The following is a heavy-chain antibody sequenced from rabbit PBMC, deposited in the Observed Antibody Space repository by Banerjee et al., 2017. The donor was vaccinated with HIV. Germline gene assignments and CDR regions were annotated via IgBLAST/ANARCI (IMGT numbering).Heavy chain of an antibody. CDR1: GFSFSSSYW. J-gene: IGHJ3*01. Sequence: QSLEESGGGLVQPGASLTLTCTASGFSFSSSYWVCWVRQAPGKGLEWIGCIYTGSGSTDFASWAKGRFTISKTSSTVTLHMTSRTAADAAAYFGARAPYASSSGYYSVWGQGTLV. V-gene: IGHV1S40*01. CDR3: ARAPYASSSGYYSV. D-gene: IGHD1-1*01. CDR2: IYTGSGST.